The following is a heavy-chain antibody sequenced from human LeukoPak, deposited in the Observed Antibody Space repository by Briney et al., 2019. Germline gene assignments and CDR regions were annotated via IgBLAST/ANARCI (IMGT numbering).Heavy chain of an antibody. Sequence: SVKASCKASGYTFTSYDISWVRQAPGQGLEWMGRIIPILGIANYAQKFQGRVTITADKSTSTAYMELSSLRSEGTAVYYCARGSRYNPPDYWGQGTLVTVSS. J-gene: IGHJ4*02. V-gene: IGHV1-69*04. CDR1: GYTFTSYD. CDR3: ARGSRYNPPDY. CDR2: IIPILGIA. D-gene: IGHD1-1*01.